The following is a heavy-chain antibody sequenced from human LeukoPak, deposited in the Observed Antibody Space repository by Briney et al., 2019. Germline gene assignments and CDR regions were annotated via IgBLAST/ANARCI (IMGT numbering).Heavy chain of an antibody. Sequence: GGSLRLSCAASGFTFSSYWMSWVRQAPGKGLEWVANIKQDGGEKYYVDSVKGRFTISRDNAKNTLYLQMNSLRAEDTAVYYCAKDQDSSGYYLPYFDYWGQGTLVTASS. CDR3: AKDQDSSGYYLPYFDY. D-gene: IGHD3-22*01. V-gene: IGHV3-7*05. CDR1: GFTFSSYW. CDR2: IKQDGGEK. J-gene: IGHJ4*02.